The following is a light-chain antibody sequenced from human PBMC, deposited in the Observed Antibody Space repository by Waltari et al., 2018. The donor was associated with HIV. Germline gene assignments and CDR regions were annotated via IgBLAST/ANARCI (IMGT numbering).Light chain of an antibody. V-gene: IGKV3-15*01. CDR3: QQYNNWPPA. CDR2: GAS. CDR1: QSVSSN. Sequence: EIVMPQSPATLSVSPGERATLSCRASQSVSSNLAWYQQKPGQAPRLLISGASTRATGIPARFSGSGSGTEFTLTISSLQSEDFAVYYCQQYNNWPPAFGQGTRLEI. J-gene: IGKJ5*01.